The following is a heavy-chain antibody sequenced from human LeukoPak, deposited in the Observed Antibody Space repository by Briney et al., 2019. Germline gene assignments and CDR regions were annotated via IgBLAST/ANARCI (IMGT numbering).Heavy chain of an antibody. CDR3: ARKAWDYYDSSGYYGVHTGIDY. V-gene: IGHV3-21*01. Sequence: PGGSLRLSCAASGFTFSSYSMNWVRQAPGKGLEWVSSISSSSSYTYYADSVKGRFTISRDNAKNSLYLQMNSLRAEDTAVYYCARKAWDYYDSSGYYGVHTGIDYWGQGTLVTVSS. J-gene: IGHJ4*02. CDR2: ISSSSSYT. D-gene: IGHD3-22*01. CDR1: GFTFSSYS.